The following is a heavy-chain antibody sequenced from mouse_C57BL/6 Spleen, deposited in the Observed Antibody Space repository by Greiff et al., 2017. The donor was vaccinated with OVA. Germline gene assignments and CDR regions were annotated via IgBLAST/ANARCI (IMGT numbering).Heavy chain of an antibody. V-gene: IGHV1-26*01. CDR1: GYTFTDYY. J-gene: IGHJ4*01. D-gene: IGHD2-1*01. CDR2: IHPNSGST. CDR3: ARCGNYARDVRAMDY. Sequence: EVQLQQSGPELVKPGASVKISCKASGYTFTDYYMNWVKQSHGKSLEWIGMIHPNSGSTNYNEKFKSKATLTVDKSSSTAYMQLSSLTSEDSAVYYCARCGNYARDVRAMDYWGQGTSVTVSS.